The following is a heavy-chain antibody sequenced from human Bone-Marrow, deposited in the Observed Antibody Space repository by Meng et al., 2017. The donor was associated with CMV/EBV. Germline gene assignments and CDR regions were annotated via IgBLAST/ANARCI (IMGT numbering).Heavy chain of an antibody. CDR3: ARVPRGQTGAYDY. Sequence: LTLSCAASGFTFSDYYMSWIRQAPGKGLEWVSYISNSGSKIYYADSVKGRFTISRDNAKNSLYLQMSSLRAEDTAVYYCARVPRGQTGAYDYWGQGILVTVSS. CDR2: ISNSGSKI. D-gene: IGHD3-10*01. J-gene: IGHJ4*02. V-gene: IGHV3-11*04. CDR1: GFTFSDYY.